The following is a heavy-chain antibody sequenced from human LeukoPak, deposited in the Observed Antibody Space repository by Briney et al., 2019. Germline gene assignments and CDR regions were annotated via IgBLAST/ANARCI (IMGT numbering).Heavy chain of an antibody. CDR3: GKVNI. D-gene: IGHD2-21*01. J-gene: IGHJ3*02. CDR1: GFAFNTYT. CDR2: ISSSSSYI. V-gene: IGHV3-21*01. Sequence: PGGSLRLSCAASGFAFNTYTVNWVRQPPGKGLEWVSSISSSSSYIYYADSVKGRFTISRDNAKNSLYLQMNSLRAEDTAVYYCGKVNIWGQGTMVTVSS.